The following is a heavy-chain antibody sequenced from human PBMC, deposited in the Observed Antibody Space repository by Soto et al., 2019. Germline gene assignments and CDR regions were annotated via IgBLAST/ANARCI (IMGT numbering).Heavy chain of an antibody. V-gene: IGHV3-23*01. J-gene: IGHJ1*01. Sequence: EVQLLESGGGLVQPEGSLRLSCAASGFSFSTYAMSWVRQAPGKGLEWVSGISGSGGTTYYADYVKGRFTISRDNSKNTLYLQVNSLRAEDTAVYYCAKDQAAGGTISRYFQYWGQGTLVTVSS. CDR2: ISGSGGTT. D-gene: IGHD6-13*01. CDR1: GFSFSTYA. CDR3: AKDQAAGGTISRYFQY.